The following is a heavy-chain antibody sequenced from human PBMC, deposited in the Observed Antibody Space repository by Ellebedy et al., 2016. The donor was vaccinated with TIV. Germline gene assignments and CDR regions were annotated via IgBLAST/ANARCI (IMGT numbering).Heavy chain of an antibody. CDR2: IPFSESAT. V-gene: IGHV3-23*01. D-gene: IGHD1-26*01. Sequence: PGGSLRLSCAASGFSFSSNAMSWVRQAPGRGLEWVSSIPFSESATYYADSVKGRFTISRDNSKNTLFLQMNSLRAEDTAVYYCAKGSLWAWFDPWGQGTLVTVSS. J-gene: IGHJ5*02. CDR1: GFSFSSNA. CDR3: AKGSLWAWFDP.